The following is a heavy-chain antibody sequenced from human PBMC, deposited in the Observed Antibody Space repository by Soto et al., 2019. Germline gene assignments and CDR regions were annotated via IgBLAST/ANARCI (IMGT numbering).Heavy chain of an antibody. CDR2: ISGSGGST. CDR3: AKVASPGLVTNWTYVYYNGMDV. J-gene: IGHJ6*02. D-gene: IGHD1-7*01. Sequence: GGSLRLSCAASGFTFSSYAMSWVRQAPGKGLEWVSAISGSGGSTYYADSVKGRFTISRDNSKNTLYLQMNSLRAEDTAVYYCAKVASPGLVTNWTYVYYNGMDVWGQGTTVTVSS. CDR1: GFTFSSYA. V-gene: IGHV3-23*01.